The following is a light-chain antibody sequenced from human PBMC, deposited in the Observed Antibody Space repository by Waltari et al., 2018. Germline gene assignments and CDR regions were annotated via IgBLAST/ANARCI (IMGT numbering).Light chain of an antibody. CDR3: QQYHKWPPFT. J-gene: IGKJ2*01. CDR2: RAS. Sequence: EIVMTQSPATLPVSPGDRVSLTCRASQSVNNNLAWYQQSPGQAPRLLIYRASTRATDGPSRFSGSGSGTECALSISNLQSEEFAVYYCQQYHKWPPFTFGQGTKL. V-gene: IGKV3-15*01. CDR1: QSVNNN.